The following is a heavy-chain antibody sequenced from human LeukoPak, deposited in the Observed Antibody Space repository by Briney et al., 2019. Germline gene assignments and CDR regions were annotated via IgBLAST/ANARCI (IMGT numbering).Heavy chain of an antibody. CDR3: ARVVDCSGDSCYSGWFDP. D-gene: IGHD2-15*01. J-gene: IGHJ5*02. Sequence: SETLSLTCAVYGGSFSGYYWGWIRQPPGKGLQWIGNIHHSENTYYNPSLKSRVTISVDTSKNQFSLKLNSVTAADTAVYYCARVVDCSGDSCYSGWFDPWGQGTLVTVSS. CDR1: GGSFSGYY. V-gene: IGHV4-34*01. CDR2: IHHSENT.